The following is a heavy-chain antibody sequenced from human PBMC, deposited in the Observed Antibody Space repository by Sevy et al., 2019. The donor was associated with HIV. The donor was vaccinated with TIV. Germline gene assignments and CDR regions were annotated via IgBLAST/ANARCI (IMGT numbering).Heavy chain of an antibody. V-gene: IGHV3-49*03. Sequence: GGSLRLSCTASGFTFDDYTMRWFRQAPGKGLEWVGFIRRKAYGGTTEYAAAVKGRFTISRDDSKSIAFLQMNSLKTEETAVYYCTRYLWYYGSSRMYDYWGQGTLVTVSS. CDR3: TRYLWYYGSSRMYDY. CDR1: GFTFDDYT. CDR2: IRRKAYGGTT. D-gene: IGHD3-22*01. J-gene: IGHJ4*02.